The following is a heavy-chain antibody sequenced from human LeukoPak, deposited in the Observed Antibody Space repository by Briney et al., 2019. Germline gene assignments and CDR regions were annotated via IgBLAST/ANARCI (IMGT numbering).Heavy chain of an antibody. J-gene: IGHJ5*02. D-gene: IGHD1-26*01. CDR3: ARRYSGPSWFDP. CDR1: GGSFSGYY. Sequence: SSETLSLTCAVYGGSFSGYYWSWIRQHPGKGLEWIGYIYYSGSTYYNPSLKSRVTISVDTSKNQFSLKLSSVTAADTAVYYCARRYSGPSWFDPWGQGTLVTVSS. V-gene: IGHV4-31*11. CDR2: IYYSGST.